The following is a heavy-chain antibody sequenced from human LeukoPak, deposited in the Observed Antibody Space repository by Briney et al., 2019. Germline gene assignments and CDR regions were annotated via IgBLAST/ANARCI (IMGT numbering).Heavy chain of an antibody. CDR2: VNESGGT. CDR3: ARGQGATVPQVGKNWFDP. V-gene: IGHV4-34*01. CDR1: IDSFSNYH. J-gene: IGHJ5*02. D-gene: IGHD1-26*01. Sequence: SETLSLTCTVYIDSFSNYHWNWIRQTPAKGMEWIGEVNESGGTNISPSLRSRVILSVDTSKNQFSLKLISVTVADTAIYYCARGQGATVPQVGKNWFDPWGQGTRVTVSS.